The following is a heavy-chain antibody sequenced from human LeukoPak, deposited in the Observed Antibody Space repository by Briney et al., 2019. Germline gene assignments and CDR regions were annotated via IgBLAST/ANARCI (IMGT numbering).Heavy chain of an antibody. CDR1: GFTFGDYA. D-gene: IGHD3-10*01. J-gene: IGHJ4*02. CDR3: TRGVELHSGITMVRGVH. V-gene: IGHV3-49*04. CDR2: IRSKAYGGTT. Sequence: GGSLRLSCTASGFTFGDYAMSWVRQAPGKGLEWVGFIRSKAYGGTTEYAASVKGRFTISRDDSKSIAYLQMNSLKTEDTAVYYCTRGVELHSGITMVRGVHWGQGTLVTVSS.